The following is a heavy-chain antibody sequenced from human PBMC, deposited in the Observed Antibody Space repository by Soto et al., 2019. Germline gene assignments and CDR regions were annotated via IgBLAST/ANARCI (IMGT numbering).Heavy chain of an antibody. D-gene: IGHD2-2*01. CDR2: ISYDGSNK. V-gene: IGHV3-30*18. CDR1: GFTFSSYG. CDR3: AKVSSTSCLDY. Sequence: LRLSCAASGFTFSSYGMHWVRQAPGKGLEWVAVISYDGSNKYYADSVKGRFTVSRDNSKNTLYLQMNSLRAEDTAVYYCAKVSSTSCLDYWGQGTLVTVSS. J-gene: IGHJ4*02.